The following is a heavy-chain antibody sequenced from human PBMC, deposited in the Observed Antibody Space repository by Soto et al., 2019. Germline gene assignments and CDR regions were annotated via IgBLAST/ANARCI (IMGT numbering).Heavy chain of an antibody. J-gene: IGHJ6*02. CDR3: ARSSARGSHGPDGNGMDD. V-gene: IGHV1-18*01. CDR2: ISAYNGNT. D-gene: IGHD6-13*01. Sequence: DLVKASCKTSGYSVTTYGRSWVRQAHRRGLEWVGLISAYNGNTNFAQTGQGRLTMTTDTSTATSYMELGSLTYDDAAVYFCARSSARGSHGPDGNGMDDWGQGSTVTVSS. CDR1: GYSVTTYG.